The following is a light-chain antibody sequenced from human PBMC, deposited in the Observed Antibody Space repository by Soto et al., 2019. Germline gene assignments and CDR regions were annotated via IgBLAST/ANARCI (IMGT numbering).Light chain of an antibody. Sequence: EIVLTQSPATLSVSPGERATLSCRASQSVSSDLAWYQQKAGQAPRLLVYGAFTRATGVPARFNGRGSGTDFTLTIRSLQSEDFAVYYCQQYDNWPYTFGQGTKLEIK. CDR3: QQYDNWPYT. J-gene: IGKJ2*01. CDR2: GAF. CDR1: QSVSSD. V-gene: IGKV3-15*01.